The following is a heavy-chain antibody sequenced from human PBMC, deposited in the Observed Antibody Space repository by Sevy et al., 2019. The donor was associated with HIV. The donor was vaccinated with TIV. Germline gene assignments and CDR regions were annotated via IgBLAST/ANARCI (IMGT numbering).Heavy chain of an antibody. CDR1: GGTFSSYA. J-gene: IGHJ4*02. CDR2: IIPIFGTA. V-gene: IGHV1-69*13. Sequence: ASVKVSCKASGGTFSSYAISWVRQAPGQGLEWMGGIIPIFGTANYAQKFQGRVTITADESTSTAYMELSSLRSEDTAVYYCARESSHSGYDSPYYFDYWGQGTLVTVSS. CDR3: ARESSHSGYDSPYYFDY. D-gene: IGHD5-12*01.